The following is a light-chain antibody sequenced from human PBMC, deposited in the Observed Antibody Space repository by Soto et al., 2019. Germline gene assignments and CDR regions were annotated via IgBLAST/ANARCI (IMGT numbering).Light chain of an antibody. CDR3: QQYNSYRRT. CDR1: PDYYYW. J-gene: IGKJ1*01. CDR2: KAS. V-gene: IGKV1-5*03. Sequence: DIPIAQSPFTLAASVGYKVPIPCRASPDYYYWLARYQQKPGKAPKLLIHKASSLESGVPSRFSGSGSGTEFTLTISSLQPDDFATYYCQQYNSYRRTFGQGTKVEIK.